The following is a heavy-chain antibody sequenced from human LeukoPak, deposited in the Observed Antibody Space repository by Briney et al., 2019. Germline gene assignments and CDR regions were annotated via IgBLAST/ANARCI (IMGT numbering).Heavy chain of an antibody. D-gene: IGHD5-24*01. Sequence: PGGSLRLSCAASGFTVSSNYMSWVRQAPGKGLEWVSVIYSGGSTYYADSVKGRFTTSRDNSKNTLYLQMNSLRAEDTAVYYCARAEKATIFDYWGQGTLVTVSS. J-gene: IGHJ4*02. CDR1: GFTVSSNY. CDR3: ARAEKATIFDY. V-gene: IGHV3-53*01. CDR2: IYSGGST.